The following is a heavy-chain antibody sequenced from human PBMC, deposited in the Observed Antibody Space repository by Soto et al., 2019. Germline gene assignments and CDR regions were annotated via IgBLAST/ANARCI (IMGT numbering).Heavy chain of an antibody. D-gene: IGHD2-21*01. CDR3: ARVLTIKDGPSYYYYGMDA. Sequence: ASVKVSCKASGYTFTGYYMHWVRQAPGQGLEWMGWINPNSGGTNYAQKFQGWVTMTRDTSISTAYMELSRLRSDDTAVYYCARVLTIKDGPSYYYYGMDAWGQGTTVTVSS. J-gene: IGHJ6*02. V-gene: IGHV1-2*04. CDR1: GYTFTGYY. CDR2: INPNSGGT.